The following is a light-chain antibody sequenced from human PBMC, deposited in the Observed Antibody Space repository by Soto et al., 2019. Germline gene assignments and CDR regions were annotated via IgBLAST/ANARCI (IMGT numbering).Light chain of an antibody. Sequence: QSALTQPASVSGSPGQSITISYTGTSSDVGGYNYVSWYQQHPGKAPKLMIYEVSNRPSGVSNRFSGSKSGNTASLTISGLQAEDEADYYCSSYTSSSTLLVFGGGTQLTVL. CDR3: SSYTSSSTLLV. CDR2: EVS. CDR1: SSDVGGYNY. V-gene: IGLV2-14*01. J-gene: IGLJ2*01.